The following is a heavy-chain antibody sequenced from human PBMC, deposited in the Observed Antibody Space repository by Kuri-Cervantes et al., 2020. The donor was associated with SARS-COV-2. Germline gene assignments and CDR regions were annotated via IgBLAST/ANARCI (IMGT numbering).Heavy chain of an antibody. D-gene: IGHD2-15*01. CDR3: ARGGIRDIVVVVAATPVLDP. Sequence: SVKVSCKASGGTFSSYAISWVRQAPGQGLEWMGGIIPILGIANYAQKFQGRVTITADKSTSTAYMELSSLRSEDTAVYYCARGGIRDIVVVVAATPVLDPCGQGTLVTVSS. CDR1: GGTFSSYA. CDR2: IIPILGIA. J-gene: IGHJ5*02. V-gene: IGHV1-69*10.